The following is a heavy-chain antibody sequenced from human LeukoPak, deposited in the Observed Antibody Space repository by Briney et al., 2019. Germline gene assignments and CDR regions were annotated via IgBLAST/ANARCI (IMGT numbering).Heavy chain of an antibody. D-gene: IGHD1-14*01. Sequence: GGSLRLTCEASGFTFTSYWMSWVRQAPGKGPEWVAHIKENGNEQYYADSVKGRFTISRDNVKQSLGLQMNSLRVEDTAVYYCARGPGDFDASDIWGQGTMVTVSS. V-gene: IGHV3-7*01. CDR1: GFTFTSYW. J-gene: IGHJ3*02. CDR3: ARGPGDFDASDI. CDR2: IKENGNEQ.